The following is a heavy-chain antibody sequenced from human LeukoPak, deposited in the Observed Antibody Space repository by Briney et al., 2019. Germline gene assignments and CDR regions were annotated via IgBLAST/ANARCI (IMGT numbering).Heavy chain of an antibody. D-gene: IGHD3-22*01. CDR3: ARHEPYYYESSGYYYLQGRFDY. CDR2: INHSGST. Sequence: PSETLSLTCAVYGGSFSGYYWSWIRQPPGKGLEWIGEINHSGSTNYNPSLKSRVTISVDTSKNQFSLKLSSVTAADTAVYYCARHEPYYYESSGYYYLQGRFDYWGQGTLVTVSS. CDR1: GGSFSGYY. V-gene: IGHV4-34*01. J-gene: IGHJ4*02.